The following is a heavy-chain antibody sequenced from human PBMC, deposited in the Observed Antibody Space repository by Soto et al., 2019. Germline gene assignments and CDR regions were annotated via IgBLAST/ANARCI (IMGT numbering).Heavy chain of an antibody. J-gene: IGHJ4*02. CDR1: GSSISSYY. CDR2: TYPSAST. D-gene: IGHD3-22*01. Sequence: PSVTLSLTCIVSGSSISSYYWSWMRKPPGTGLERTGYTYPSASTYYNRCLKSRVTISVDRSKIQYPLKLGSVTPAHTAVHYRGRGGVDYYDSSGYYFSPYYFDCWGQGTRVAVAS. CDR3: GRGGVDYYDSSGYYFSPYYFDC. V-gene: IGHV4-59*12.